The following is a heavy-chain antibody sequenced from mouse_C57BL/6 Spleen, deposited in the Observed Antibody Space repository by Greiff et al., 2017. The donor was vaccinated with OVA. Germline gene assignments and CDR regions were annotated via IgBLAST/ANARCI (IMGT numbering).Heavy chain of an antibody. D-gene: IGHD1-1*01. J-gene: IGHJ2*01. V-gene: IGHV1-52*01. CDR1: GYTFTSYW. CDR3: ARGYYYGSSSYYFDY. Sequence: QVQLQQPGAELVRPGSSVKLSCKASGYTFTSYWMHWVKQRPIQGLEWIGNIDPSDSETHYNQKFKDKATLTVDKSSSTAYMQLSSLTSEDSAVYYCARGYYYGSSSYYFDYWGQGTTLTVSS. CDR2: IDPSDSET.